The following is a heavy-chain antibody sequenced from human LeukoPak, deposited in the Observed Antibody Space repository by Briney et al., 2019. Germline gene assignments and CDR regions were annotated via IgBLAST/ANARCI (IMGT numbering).Heavy chain of an antibody. Sequence: GESLKISCKGSGYRFTDYWIGWVRQMPGKGLEWMGIIYPGDYDTRYSTSFQGQVTISADKSISTAYLQWSSLKASDTAMYYCARLECSSTSCYLFGWFDPWGQGTLVTVSS. D-gene: IGHD2-2*01. CDR2: IYPGDYDT. V-gene: IGHV5-51*01. J-gene: IGHJ5*02. CDR1: GYRFTDYW. CDR3: ARLECSSTSCYLFGWFDP.